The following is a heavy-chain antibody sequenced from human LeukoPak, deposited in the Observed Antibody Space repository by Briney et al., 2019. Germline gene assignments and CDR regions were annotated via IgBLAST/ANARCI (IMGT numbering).Heavy chain of an antibody. CDR1: GFTFSGSA. V-gene: IGHV3-73*01. J-gene: IGHJ4*02. D-gene: IGHD5-12*01. Sequence: GGSLRLSCAASGFTFSGSAMHWVRQTSGKGLEWVGRIRNKASTYATAYAASVKGRFTISRDDSKNTAYLQMNSLRTEDTAVYYCTRPIVATTSDFDYWGQGTLVTVSS. CDR2: IRNKASTYAT. CDR3: TRPIVATTSDFDY.